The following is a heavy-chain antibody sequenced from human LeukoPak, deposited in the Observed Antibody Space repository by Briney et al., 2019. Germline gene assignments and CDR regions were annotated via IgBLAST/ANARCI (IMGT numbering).Heavy chain of an antibody. CDR3: ARGLGYYGSRTY. CDR2: INPNSGGT. V-gene: IGHV1-2*02. J-gene: IGHJ4*02. CDR1: GYTFTGYY. D-gene: IGHD3-10*01. Sequence: GASVKVSCKASGYTFTGYYMHWVRQAPGQGLEWMGWINPNSGGTNYAQKFQGRVTMTRDTSTSTVYMELSSLRSEDTAVYYCARGLGYYGSRTYWGQGTLVTVSS.